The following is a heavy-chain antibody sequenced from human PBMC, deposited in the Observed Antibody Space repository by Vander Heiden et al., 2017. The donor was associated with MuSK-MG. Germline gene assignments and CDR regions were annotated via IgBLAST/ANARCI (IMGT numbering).Heavy chain of an antibody. CDR2: ISYSGSA. J-gene: IGHJ5*02. CDR3: ARTPGGGENWFDP. CDR1: GGSISGGRFS. V-gene: IGHV4-31*03. D-gene: IGHD3-16*01. Sequence: QVQLQESGPGLVKPSQTLSLTCTVSGGSISGGRFSWSWIRQHPGKGLGWIGYISYSGSAYYSPSLKSRVTISMDTSKKQFSLNLSSVTAADTAVYYCARTPGGGENWFDPWGQGTLVTVSS.